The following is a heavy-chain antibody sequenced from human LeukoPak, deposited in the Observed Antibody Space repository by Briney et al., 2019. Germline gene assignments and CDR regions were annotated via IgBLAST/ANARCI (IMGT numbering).Heavy chain of an antibody. CDR1: GFTFSHYG. CDR2: IRYDGSHK. D-gene: IGHD2-15*01. Sequence: GGSLRLSCEASGFTFSHYGMHWVRQAPGKGLEWVAFIRYDGSHKFYADSVKGRFTISRDNSKTTVYLQMNSLRTEDTALYYCAKDDSGTWSNWFDPWGQGTLVTVAS. CDR3: AKDDSGTWSNWFDP. J-gene: IGHJ5*02. V-gene: IGHV3-30*02.